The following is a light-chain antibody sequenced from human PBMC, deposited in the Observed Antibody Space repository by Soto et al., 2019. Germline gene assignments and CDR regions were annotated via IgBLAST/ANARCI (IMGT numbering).Light chain of an antibody. CDR2: AAS. Sequence: DIQMTQSPSSLSASVGDRVTITCRASQSISSYLNWYQQNPGKAPKLLMYAASSLQSGGPSRFRGSGSGTDFTLTISSLQPEDFASYYCQQSYSNPRTFGQGTKMEIK. J-gene: IGKJ1*01. CDR1: QSISSY. CDR3: QQSYSNPRT. V-gene: IGKV1-39*01.